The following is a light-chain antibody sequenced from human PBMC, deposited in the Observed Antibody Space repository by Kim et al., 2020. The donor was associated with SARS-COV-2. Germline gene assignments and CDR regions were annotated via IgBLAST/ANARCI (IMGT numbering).Light chain of an antibody. V-gene: IGLV9-49*01. CDR1: SGYSDYK. CDR3: GADHGTGSKFVWV. J-gene: IGLJ3*02. Sequence: CTLSSGYSDYKLDWFQQRPGKGPHFVMRVGSSGIVKSRGDGVPDRFSVLASGLNRSLTIRNIQEEDESDYHCGADHGTGSKFVWVFGGGTQLTVL. CDR2: VGSSGIVK.